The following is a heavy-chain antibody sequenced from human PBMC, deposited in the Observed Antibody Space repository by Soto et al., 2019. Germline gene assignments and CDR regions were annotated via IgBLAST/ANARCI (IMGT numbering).Heavy chain of an antibody. CDR1: GYTFTNYD. CDR2: MNPNSGNR. D-gene: IGHD2-2*01. CDR3: ARGGYVASFPSYPYYMAV. Sequence: QVQLVQSGAEVRKPGASVKVSCKASGYTFTNYDINWVRQAPGEGLEWMGWMNPNSGNRGFGQKFQWRVTMTSNTSISTAYMELTSLTSDNTAFYFCARGGYVASFPSYPYYMAVWGEGTTVTVSS. J-gene: IGHJ6*03. V-gene: IGHV1-8*01.